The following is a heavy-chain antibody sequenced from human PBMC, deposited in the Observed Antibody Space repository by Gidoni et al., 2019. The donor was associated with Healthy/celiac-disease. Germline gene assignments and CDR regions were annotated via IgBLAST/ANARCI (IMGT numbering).Heavy chain of an antibody. Sequence: EVQLVESGGGLVQPGGSLILSCAASGFPVSSNYMSWVRQAPGKGLEWVSVIYSGGSTYYADSVKGRFTISRDNSKNTLYLQMNSLRAEDTAVYYCARASSGWYRAYYFDYWGQGTLVTVSS. V-gene: IGHV3-66*01. J-gene: IGHJ4*02. CDR3: ARASSGWYRAYYFDY. CDR1: GFPVSSNY. D-gene: IGHD6-19*01. CDR2: IYSGGST.